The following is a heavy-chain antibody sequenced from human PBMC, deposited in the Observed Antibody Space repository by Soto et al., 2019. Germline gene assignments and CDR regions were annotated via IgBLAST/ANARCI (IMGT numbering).Heavy chain of an antibody. J-gene: IGHJ4*02. CDR2: ISYDGSNK. CDR1: GFTFSSYA. CDR3: ARGPLTIFGVVIPPPLVDY. V-gene: IGHV3-30-3*01. D-gene: IGHD3-3*01. Sequence: QVQLVESGGGVVQPGRSLRLSCAASGFTFSSYAMHWVRQAPGKGLEWVAVISYDGSNKYYADSVKGRFTISRDNSKNSLYLQMNSLRAEDTAVYYCARGPLTIFGVVIPPPLVDYWGQGTLVTVSS.